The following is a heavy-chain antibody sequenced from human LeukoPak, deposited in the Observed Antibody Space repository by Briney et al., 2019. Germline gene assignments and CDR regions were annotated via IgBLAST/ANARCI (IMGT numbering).Heavy chain of an antibody. D-gene: IGHD2-15*01. CDR2: IYFSGGN. CDR3: ARIHRYCSGGACYVLDN. CDR1: AGSISSGGYY. Sequence: SQTLSLTCTVSAGSISSGGYYWSWIRQHPGNSLEWIGYIYFSGGNYYNPCRKSGVIILVGTYKNQFSLKLSSVTAADTAVYYCARIHRYCSGGACYVLDNWGQGALVAVSS. J-gene: IGHJ4*02. V-gene: IGHV4-31*03.